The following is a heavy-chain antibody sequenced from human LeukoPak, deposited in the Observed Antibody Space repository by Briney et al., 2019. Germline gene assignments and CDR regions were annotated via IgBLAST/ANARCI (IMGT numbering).Heavy chain of an antibody. D-gene: IGHD3-10*01. Sequence: SETLSLTCAVYGGSFSGYYWSWIRQPPGKRLEWIGEINHSGSTNYNPSLKSRVTISVDTSKNQFSLKLSSVTAADTAVYYCARGRGLWFGEHMPPDYWGQGTLVTVSS. CDR1: GGSFSGYY. J-gene: IGHJ4*02. V-gene: IGHV4-34*01. CDR2: INHSGST. CDR3: ARGRGLWFGEHMPPDY.